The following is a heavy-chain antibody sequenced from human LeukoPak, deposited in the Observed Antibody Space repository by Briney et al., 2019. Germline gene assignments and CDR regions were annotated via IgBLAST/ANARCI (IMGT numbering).Heavy chain of an antibody. CDR3: AKGPYDSGSYGRFDAFDI. CDR2: IIPIFGTA. Sequence: GASVKVSFKASGGTFSSYAISWVRQAPGQGLEWMGGIIPIFGTANSAQKFQGRVTITADESTSTAYMELSSLRSEDTAVYYCAKGPYDSGSYGRFDAFDIWGQGTMVTVSS. J-gene: IGHJ3*02. D-gene: IGHD3-10*01. CDR1: GGTFSSYA. V-gene: IGHV1-69*13.